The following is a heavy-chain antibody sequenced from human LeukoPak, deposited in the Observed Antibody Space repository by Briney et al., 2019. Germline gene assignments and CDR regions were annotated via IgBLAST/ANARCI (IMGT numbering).Heavy chain of an antibody. CDR3: ARGRGSSGYYYGSHRIDY. J-gene: IGHJ4*02. CDR1: GGSFSGYY. D-gene: IGHD3-22*01. CDR2: INHSGST. Sequence: SETLSLTCAVYGGSFSGYYWSWIRQPPGKGLEWIGEINHSGSTNYNPSLKSRVTISVDTSKNQFSLKLSSVTAADTAVYYCARGRGSSGYYYGSHRIDYWGQGTLVTVSS. V-gene: IGHV4-34*01.